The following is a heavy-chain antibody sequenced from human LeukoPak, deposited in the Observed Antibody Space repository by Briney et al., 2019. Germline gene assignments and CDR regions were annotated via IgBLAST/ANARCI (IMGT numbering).Heavy chain of an antibody. CDR2: IKQDGSGK. V-gene: IGHV3-7*01. CDR1: GFTFSSYW. CDR3: ARVSPKDAFDI. Sequence: GGSLRLSCAASGFTFSSYWMSWVRQAPGKGLEWVANIKQDGSGKYYVDSVKGRFTISRDNAKNSLYLQMNSLRAEDTAVYYCARVSPKDAFDIWGQGTMVTVSS. J-gene: IGHJ3*02.